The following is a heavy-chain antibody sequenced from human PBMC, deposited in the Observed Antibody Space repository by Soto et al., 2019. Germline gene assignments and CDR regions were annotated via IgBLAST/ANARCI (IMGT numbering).Heavy chain of an antibody. Sequence: SETLSLTCTVSGGSVSSSSYYWGWVRQPPGKGLEWIGSVYYSGSTYYNPSLESRVTISVDKSKNQFSLKLSSVTAADTAVYYCARAVEVVVAASKNYYYYYMDVWGKGTTVTVSS. D-gene: IGHD2-15*01. J-gene: IGHJ6*03. CDR3: ARAVEVVVAASKNYYYYYMDV. CDR1: GGSVSSSSYY. CDR2: VYYSGST. V-gene: IGHV4-39*07.